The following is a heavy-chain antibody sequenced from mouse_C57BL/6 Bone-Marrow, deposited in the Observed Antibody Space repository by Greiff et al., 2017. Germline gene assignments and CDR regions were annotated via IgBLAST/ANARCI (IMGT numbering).Heavy chain of an antibody. V-gene: IGHV1-52*01. Sequence: QVQLQQPGAELVRPGSSVKLSCKASGYTFTSYWMHWVKQRPIQGLEWIGNIDPSDSETHYNQKFKDKDTLTVDKSSSTAYMQLSSLTSEDSAGYYCEMLRFDYWGQGTTRTVSS. CDR1: GYTFTSYW. D-gene: IGHD1-1*01. J-gene: IGHJ2*01. CDR2: IDPSDSET. CDR3: EMLRFDY.